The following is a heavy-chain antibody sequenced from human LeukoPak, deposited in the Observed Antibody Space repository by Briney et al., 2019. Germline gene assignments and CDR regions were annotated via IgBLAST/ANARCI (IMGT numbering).Heavy chain of an antibody. J-gene: IGHJ5*02. CDR2: INPSGGST. Sequence: GASVKVSCKASGYTFTGYYMHWVRQAPGQGLEWMGIINPSGGSTSYAQKFQGRATMTRDTSTSTVYMELSSLRSEDTAVYYCAREFRYCSSTSCYIVDPWGQGTLVTVSS. CDR1: GYTFTGYY. CDR3: AREFRYCSSTSCYIVDP. V-gene: IGHV1-46*01. D-gene: IGHD2-2*02.